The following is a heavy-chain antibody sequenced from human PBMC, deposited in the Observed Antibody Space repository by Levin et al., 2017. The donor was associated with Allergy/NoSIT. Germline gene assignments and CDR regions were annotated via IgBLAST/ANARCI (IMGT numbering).Heavy chain of an antibody. CDR2: IIPIFGTA. V-gene: IGHV1-69*06. CDR1: GGTFSSYA. D-gene: IGHD6-6*01. CDR3: ARVLVAARQNDAFDI. J-gene: IGHJ3*02. Sequence: SVKVSCKASGGTFSSYAISWVRQAPGQGLEWMGGIIPIFGTANYAQKFQGRVTITADKSTSTAYMELSSLRSEDTAVYYCARVLVAARQNDAFDIWGQGTMVTVSS.